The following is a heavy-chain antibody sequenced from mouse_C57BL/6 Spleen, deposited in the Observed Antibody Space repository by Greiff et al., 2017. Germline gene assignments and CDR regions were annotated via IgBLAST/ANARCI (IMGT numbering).Heavy chain of an antibody. CDR2: INPNNGGT. Sequence: VQLQQSGPELVKPGASVKMSCKASGYTFTDYNMHWVKQSHGQSLEWIGYINPNNGGTSYNQKFKGKATLTVNKSSSTAYMELRSLTSEDSAVYYCARDYDYDWGFAYWGQGTLVTVSA. J-gene: IGHJ3*01. V-gene: IGHV1-22*01. D-gene: IGHD2-4*01. CDR1: GYTFTDYN. CDR3: ARDYDYDWGFAY.